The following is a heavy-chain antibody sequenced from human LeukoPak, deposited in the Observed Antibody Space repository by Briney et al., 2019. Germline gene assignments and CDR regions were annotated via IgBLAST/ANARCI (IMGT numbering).Heavy chain of an antibody. J-gene: IGHJ4*02. CDR2: ISNSDTTI. CDR3: AKDYGSGTQYDY. V-gene: IGHV3-11*01. D-gene: IGHD3-10*01. CDR1: GFTFSDYY. Sequence: GGSLRLSCVASGFTFSDYYMSWIRQAPGRGLEWVSYISNSDTTIDYADSVKGRFTISRDNAKNSLYLQMNSLRAEDTALYYCAKDYGSGTQYDYWGQGTLVTVSS.